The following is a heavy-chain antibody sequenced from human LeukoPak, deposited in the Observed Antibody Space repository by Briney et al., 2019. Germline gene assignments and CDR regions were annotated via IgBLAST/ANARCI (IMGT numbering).Heavy chain of an antibody. V-gene: IGHV3-30*02. D-gene: IGHD2-15*01. Sequence: GGSLRLSCVASGFTLSTYGMHWVRQAPGKGLEWVAFIRYDGSDKFYGDSVKGRFTTPRDNSKSTLYLQMSRLRVEDTAVYYCAKDLDCSGGTCHKAFDCWGQGTLVTVSS. CDR3: AKDLDCSGGTCHKAFDC. CDR2: IRYDGSDK. CDR1: GFTLSTYG. J-gene: IGHJ4*02.